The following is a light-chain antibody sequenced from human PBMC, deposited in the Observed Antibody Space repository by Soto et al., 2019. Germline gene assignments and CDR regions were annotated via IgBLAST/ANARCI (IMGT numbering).Light chain of an antibody. CDR2: GAS. V-gene: IGKV1-39*01. J-gene: IGKJ5*01. CDR3: QQNYNTLIT. CDR1: QSISTY. Sequence: DIQMTQSPSPLSASVGDRVAITCRASQSISTYLNWYQQKPGKAPKLLIYGASSLQSGVPSRFSGSGSGTDFTLTISSLQPEDFTTYYCQQNYNTLITFGQGTRLEIK.